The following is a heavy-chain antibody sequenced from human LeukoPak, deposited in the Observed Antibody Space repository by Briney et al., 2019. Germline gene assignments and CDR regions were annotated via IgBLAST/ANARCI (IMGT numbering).Heavy chain of an antibody. CDR1: GFTFTSSA. D-gene: IGHD6-19*01. V-gene: IGHV1-58*01. Sequence: PVKVSCKASGFTFTSSAVQWVRQARGQRLEWIGWIVVGSGNTNYAQKFQERVTITRDMSTSTAYMELSSLRSEDTAVYYCAASPVAGSYYFDYWGQGTLVTVSS. CDR2: IVVGSGNT. CDR3: AASPVAGSYYFDY. J-gene: IGHJ4*02.